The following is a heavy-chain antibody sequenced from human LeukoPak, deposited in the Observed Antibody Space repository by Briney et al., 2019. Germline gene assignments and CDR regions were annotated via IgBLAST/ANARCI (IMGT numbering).Heavy chain of an antibody. Sequence: SETLSLTCTVSGGSISSYYWSWIRQPPGKGLEWIGYIFYSGSTNYNPSLKSRVTISVDTSKNQFSLKLSSVTAADTAVYYCVRVDNMGPYNWFDPWGQGTLVTVSS. CDR3: VRVDNMGPYNWFDP. CDR2: IFYSGST. V-gene: IGHV4-59*01. CDR1: GGSISSYY. J-gene: IGHJ5*02. D-gene: IGHD2-15*01.